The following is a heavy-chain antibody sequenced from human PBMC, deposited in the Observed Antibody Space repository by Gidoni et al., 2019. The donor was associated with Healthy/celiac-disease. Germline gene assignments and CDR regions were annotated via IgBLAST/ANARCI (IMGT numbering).Heavy chain of an antibody. CDR3: ARKEIGSSGYYHTFDY. CDR2: IDPSDSYT. Sequence: LEWMGRIDPSDSYTNYSPSFQGHVTISADKSISTAYLQWSSLKAPDTAMYYCARKEIGSSGYYHTFDYWGQVTLVTVSS. V-gene: IGHV5-10-1*01. D-gene: IGHD3-22*01. J-gene: IGHJ4*02.